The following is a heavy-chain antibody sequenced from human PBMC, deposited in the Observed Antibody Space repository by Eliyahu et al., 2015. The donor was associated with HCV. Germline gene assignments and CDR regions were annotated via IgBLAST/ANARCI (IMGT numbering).Heavy chain of an antibody. CDR3: AGSDSGYDLDY. D-gene: IGHD5-12*01. Sequence: QVQLKESGPGLVKPSQTLSLTCTVSGGSIRSGSYYWSWIRQPAGKGLEWIGRIYTSGSADHNPSLKSRVTISVDTYKNQFSLKLTSVTAADTAVYYCAGSDSGYDLDYWGQGTLVTVSS. CDR1: GGSIRSGSYY. V-gene: IGHV4-61*02. J-gene: IGHJ4*02. CDR2: IYTSGSA.